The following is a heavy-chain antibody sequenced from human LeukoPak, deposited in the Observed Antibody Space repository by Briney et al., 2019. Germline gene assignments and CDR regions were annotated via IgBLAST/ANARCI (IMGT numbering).Heavy chain of an antibody. CDR1: GFTFSSYG. Sequence: PGRSLRLSCAASGFTFSSYGMHWVRQAPGKGLEWVAVILYDGSNEYYADSVKGRFTISRDNSKNTLYLQMNSLRAEDTAVYYCAKDPEYSSGWYVDYWGQGTLVTVSS. CDR3: AKDPEYSSGWYVDY. J-gene: IGHJ4*02. V-gene: IGHV3-33*06. CDR2: ILYDGSNE. D-gene: IGHD6-19*01.